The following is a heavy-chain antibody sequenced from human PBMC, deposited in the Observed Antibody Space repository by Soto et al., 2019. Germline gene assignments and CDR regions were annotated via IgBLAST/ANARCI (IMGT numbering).Heavy chain of an antibody. V-gene: IGHV1-18*01. D-gene: IGHD1-26*01. CDR2: IIPYNGNT. CDR1: GGTLSSST. Sequence: ASVKVSCKASGGTLSSSTISWVRQAPGQGLEWMGRIIPYNGNTNYAQKLQGRVTMTADTSTSTAYMELRSLRSDDTAVYYCAREIVGATSTYFDYWGQGTLVTVSS. CDR3: AREIVGATSTYFDY. J-gene: IGHJ4*02.